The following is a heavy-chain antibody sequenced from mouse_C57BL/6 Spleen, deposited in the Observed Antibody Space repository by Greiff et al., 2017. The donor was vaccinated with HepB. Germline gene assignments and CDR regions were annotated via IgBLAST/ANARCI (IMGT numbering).Heavy chain of an antibody. Sequence: VQLQQSGPGLVKPSQSLSLTCSVTGYSITSGYYWNWIRQFPGNKLEWMGYISYDGSNNYNPSLKNRISITRDTSKNQFFLKLNSVTTEDTATYYWAREGDYYGSRRGDYWGQGTTLTVSS. V-gene: IGHV3-6*01. CDR2: ISYDGSN. CDR1: GYSITSGYY. D-gene: IGHD1-1*01. CDR3: AREGDYYGSRRGDY. J-gene: IGHJ2*01.